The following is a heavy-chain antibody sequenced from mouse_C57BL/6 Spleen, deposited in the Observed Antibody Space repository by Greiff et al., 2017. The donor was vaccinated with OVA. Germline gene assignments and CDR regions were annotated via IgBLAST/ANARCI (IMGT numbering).Heavy chain of an antibody. CDR1: GYAFSSSW. Sequence: QVQLKQSGPELVKPGASVKISCKASGYAFSSSWMNWVKQRPGKGLVWIGRIYPGDGDTNYNGKFKGKATLTADKSSSTSYMQLSSLTSEDTAVYFCASSYGNSAWFADWGQGTLVTVSA. V-gene: IGHV1-82*01. D-gene: IGHD2-1*01. CDR2: IYPGDGDT. J-gene: IGHJ3*01. CDR3: ASSYGNSAWFAD.